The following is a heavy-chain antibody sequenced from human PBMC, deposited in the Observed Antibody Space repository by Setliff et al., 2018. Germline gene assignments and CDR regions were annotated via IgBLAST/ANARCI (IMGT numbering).Heavy chain of an antibody. Sequence: AGGSLRLSCAASGFTFSTYWMHWVRQAPGKGLAWVSRINSDGSSTTYADSVKGRFTISRDNAKNTLYLQMNSLRAEDTAVYYCAREPPSADWNDAWFDPWGQGTLVTVSS. D-gene: IGHD1-1*01. V-gene: IGHV3-74*01. CDR3: AREPPSADWNDAWFDP. J-gene: IGHJ5*02. CDR1: GFTFSTYW. CDR2: INSDGSST.